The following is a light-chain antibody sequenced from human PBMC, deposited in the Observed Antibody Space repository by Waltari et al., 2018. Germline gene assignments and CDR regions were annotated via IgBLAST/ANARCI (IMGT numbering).Light chain of an antibody. CDR2: KAS. V-gene: IGKV1-5*03. J-gene: IGKJ3*01. CDR1: QSISSW. Sequence: DIQMTQSPSNLSASVGDRVTITCRASQSISSWLAWYQQKPGKAPKLLIYKASSLESGVPSRFSGSGSGTEFTLTISSLQPDDFATYYCQQYNSYSPETFGPGTKVDIK. CDR3: QQYNSYSPET.